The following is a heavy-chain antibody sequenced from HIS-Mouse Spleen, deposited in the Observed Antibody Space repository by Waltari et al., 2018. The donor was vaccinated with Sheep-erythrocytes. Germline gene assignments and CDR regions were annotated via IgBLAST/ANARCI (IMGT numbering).Heavy chain of an antibody. CDR1: GFTFSSYS. V-gene: IGHV3-21*01. D-gene: IGHD7-27*01. CDR3: AKDPANWDAFDI. CDR2: ISSSSSYI. Sequence: EVQLVESGGGLVKPGGSLRLSCAASGFTFSSYSMNWVRQAPGKGLEWVSSISSSSSYIYYADSVKGRFTISRDNAKNTLYLQMNSLRAEDTAVYYCAKDPANWDAFDIWGQGTMVTVSS. J-gene: IGHJ3*02.